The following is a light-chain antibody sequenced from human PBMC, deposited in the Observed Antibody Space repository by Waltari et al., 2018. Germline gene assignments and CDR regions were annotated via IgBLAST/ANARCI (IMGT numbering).Light chain of an antibody. V-gene: IGKV3-20*01. CDR3: QHYVRLPVT. CDR2: GAS. Sequence: EIVLTQPPDPRALSPEERVTLSCRASECVSRALAWYQQKPGQAPSLLMYGASTRATGIPDRFSGSGSGTDFSLTISRLEPEDFAVYYCQHYVRLPVTFGQGTKVEIK. J-gene: IGKJ1*01. CDR1: ECVSRA.